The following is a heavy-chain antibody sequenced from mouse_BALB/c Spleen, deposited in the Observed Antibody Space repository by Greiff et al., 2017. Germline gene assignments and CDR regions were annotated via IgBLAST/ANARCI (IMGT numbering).Heavy chain of an antibody. V-gene: IGHV1-14*01. CDR1: GYTFTSYV. J-gene: IGHJ3*01. Sequence: VQLQQSGPELVKPGASVKMSCKASGYTFTSYVMHWVKQKPGQGLEWIGYINPYNDGTKYNEKFKGKATLTSDKSSSTAYMELSSLTSEDSAVYYSERDYYDGSSPDWFDDWGQGTLVTVSA. CDR2: INPYNDGT. CDR3: ERDYYDGSSPDWFDD. D-gene: IGHD1-1*01.